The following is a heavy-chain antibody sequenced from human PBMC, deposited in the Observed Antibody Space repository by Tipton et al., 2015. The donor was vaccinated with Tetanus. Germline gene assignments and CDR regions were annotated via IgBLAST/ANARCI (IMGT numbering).Heavy chain of an antibody. CDR2: VYHSGST. CDR3: ARANYDFPKKGPFDS. V-gene: IGHV4-61*01. Sequence: TLSLTCTVSGGSVSRSSHYWTWIRQPPGKELEWVGYVYHSGSTNYHPSLKSRLTISVDTSKNQFSLNLRSVITADTAVYYCARANYDFPKKGPFDSWGQGSLVIVSS. CDR1: GGSVSRSSHY. D-gene: IGHD3-3*01. J-gene: IGHJ4*02.